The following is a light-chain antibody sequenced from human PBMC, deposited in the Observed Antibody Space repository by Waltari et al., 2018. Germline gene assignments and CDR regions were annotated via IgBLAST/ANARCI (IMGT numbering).Light chain of an antibody. CDR1: SSNIGSNS. J-gene: IGLJ6*01. Sequence: QSVLTQPPSASGTPGQRVTISCSGSSSNIGSNSVYWYQQLPGTAPKLLIYRNNQRPSGVPDRFPGSKSGTSASPAISGLRSEDEADYYCAAWDDSLSGNVFGSGTKVTVL. CDR2: RNN. V-gene: IGLV1-47*01. CDR3: AAWDDSLSGNV.